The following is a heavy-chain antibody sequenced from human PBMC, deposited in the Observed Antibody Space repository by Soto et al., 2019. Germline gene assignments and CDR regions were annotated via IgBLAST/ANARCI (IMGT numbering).Heavy chain of an antibody. CDR3: SFAPNWTYQLTRY. J-gene: IGHJ4*02. V-gene: IGHV1-69*13. CDR1: GGMFYSSA. CDR2: IVPMNGSP. D-gene: IGHD2-2*01. Sequence: SVKVSCKASGGMFYSSAINWVRQAPGQGLEWMGGIVPMNGSPKYAQEFLGRVTISADASATTAYMDLSGLKSEDTAVYYCSFAPNWTYQLTRYWGRG.